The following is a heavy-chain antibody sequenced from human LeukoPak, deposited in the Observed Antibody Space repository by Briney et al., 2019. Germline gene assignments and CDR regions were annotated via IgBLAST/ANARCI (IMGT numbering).Heavy chain of an antibody. Sequence: GGSLGLSCAASGAAFSKYGMKWVRQAAGAGLEYISGISRSGDITHYADSVKGRFTISRDNVKNTLYLQMNSLRAEDTALYYCATEGFYFWGPGTQVTVSS. V-gene: IGHV3-23*01. CDR1: GAAFSKYG. CDR3: ATEGFYF. CDR2: ISRSGDIT. J-gene: IGHJ4*02.